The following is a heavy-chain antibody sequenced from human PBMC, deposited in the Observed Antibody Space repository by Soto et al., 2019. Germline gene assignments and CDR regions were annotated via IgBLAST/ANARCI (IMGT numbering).Heavy chain of an antibody. Sequence: ASVKVSCKAAGYSFISHYIHWVRQAPGQGLEWMGFINPSGGSATLAQKFQGRVTMTRDTSTSTVYMELTILRSEDAAVYYCARDYLSSKLSLSYFDFWGQGTLLTVSS. J-gene: IGHJ4*02. CDR1: GYSFISHY. CDR3: ARDYLSSKLSLSYFDF. V-gene: IGHV1-46*01. D-gene: IGHD2-2*01. CDR2: INPSGGSA.